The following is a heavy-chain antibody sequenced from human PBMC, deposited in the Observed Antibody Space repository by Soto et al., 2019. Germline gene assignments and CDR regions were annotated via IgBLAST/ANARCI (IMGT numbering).Heavy chain of an antibody. V-gene: IGHV4-34*01. CDR2: VNHSGST. CDR1: GGSFSGYY. Sequence: QVQLQQWGAGLLKPSETLSLTCAVYGGSFSGYYWSWIRQPPGKGLEWIGEVNHSGSTNYNPSLKRRVTISVDTSKNQFSLKLSSVTAADTAVYYWARGGSGRVSIRFDPWGQGTLVTVAS. CDR3: ARGGSGRVSIRFDP. J-gene: IGHJ5*02. D-gene: IGHD3-3*01.